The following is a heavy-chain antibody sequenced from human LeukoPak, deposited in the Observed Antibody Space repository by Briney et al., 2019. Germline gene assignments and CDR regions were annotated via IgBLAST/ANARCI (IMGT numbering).Heavy chain of an antibody. CDR1: GFTFSSYD. V-gene: IGHV3-23*01. Sequence: EGSLRLSCVASGFTFSSYDMSWVRQAPGKGLEWVSAISGSGGSTYYADSVKGRFTISRDNSKNTLYLQMNSLRAEDTAVYYCAKDISITIFGVLIKDYGMDVWGQGTTVTVSS. CDR3: AKDISITIFGVLIKDYGMDV. D-gene: IGHD3-3*01. J-gene: IGHJ6*02. CDR2: ISGSGGST.